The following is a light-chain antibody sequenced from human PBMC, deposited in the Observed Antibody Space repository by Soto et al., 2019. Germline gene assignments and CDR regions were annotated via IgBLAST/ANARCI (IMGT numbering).Light chain of an antibody. Sequence: QSALTQPASVSGSPGQSITISCTGTSRDVGGSNYVSWYQHHPGKAPKLMIFDVSYRPSGISNRFSGSKSGNTASLTISGLQAEDDGDYYCSSYTSSSTLVFGGGTKLTVL. V-gene: IGLV2-14*03. CDR2: DVS. CDR3: SSYTSSSTLV. CDR1: SRDVGGSNY. J-gene: IGLJ2*01.